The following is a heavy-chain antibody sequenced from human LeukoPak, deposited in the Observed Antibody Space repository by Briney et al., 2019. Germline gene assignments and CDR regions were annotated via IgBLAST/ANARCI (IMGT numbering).Heavy chain of an antibody. CDR2: ISSSGSTI. CDR3: AELGITMIGGV. J-gene: IGHJ6*04. CDR1: GFTLGSYS. Sequence: GGSLRHTCAASGFTLGSYSLSWVRQAPGKGLEWVSYISSSGSTIYYADSVKGRFTISRDNAKNSLYLQMNSLRAEDTAVYYCAELGITMIGGVWGKGTTVTISS. V-gene: IGHV3-48*04. D-gene: IGHD3-10*02.